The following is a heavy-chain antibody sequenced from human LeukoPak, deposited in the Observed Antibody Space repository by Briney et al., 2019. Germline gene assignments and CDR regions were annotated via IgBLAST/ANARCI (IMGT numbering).Heavy chain of an antibody. CDR3: ARAETYYYDSSGYLY. CDR2: IIPIFGTA. V-gene: IGHV1-69*05. Sequence: ASVKVSCKASGGSFSSYAISWVRQAPGQGLEGMGGIIPIFGTANYAQKFQGRVTITTDESTSTAYMELSSLRSEDTAVHYCARAETYYYDSSGYLYWGQGTLVTVSS. CDR1: GGSFSSYA. D-gene: IGHD3-22*01. J-gene: IGHJ4*02.